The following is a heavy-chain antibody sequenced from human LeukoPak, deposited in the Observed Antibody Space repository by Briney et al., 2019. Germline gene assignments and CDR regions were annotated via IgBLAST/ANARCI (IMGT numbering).Heavy chain of an antibody. CDR3: AGEHYDFWSGPSYYYYYGMDV. V-gene: IGHV4-4*07. Sequence: SETLSLTCTVSGGSISSYYWSWIRQPAGKGLEWIGRIYTSGSTNYNPSLKSRVTMSVDTPKNQFSLKLSSVTAADTAVYYCAGEHYDFWSGPSYYYYYGMDVWGQGATVTVSS. CDR2: IYTSGST. J-gene: IGHJ6*02. CDR1: GGSISSYY. D-gene: IGHD3-3*01.